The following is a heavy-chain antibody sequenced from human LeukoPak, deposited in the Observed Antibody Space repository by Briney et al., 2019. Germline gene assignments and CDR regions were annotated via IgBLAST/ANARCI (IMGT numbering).Heavy chain of an antibody. V-gene: IGHV1-2*02. J-gene: IGHJ5*02. Sequence: ASVKVSCKASGYTFTGYYMHWVRQAPGQGLEWMGWINPNSGGTNYAQKFQGRVTMTRDTSISTAYMELSRLRSDDTAVYYCARADCSSTSCYRFHWFDPWGQGTLVTVSS. D-gene: IGHD2-2*01. CDR1: GYTFTGYY. CDR3: ARADCSSTSCYRFHWFDP. CDR2: INPNSGGT.